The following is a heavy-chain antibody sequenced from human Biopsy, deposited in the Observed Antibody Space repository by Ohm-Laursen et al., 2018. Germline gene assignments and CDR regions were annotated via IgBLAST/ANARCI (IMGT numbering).Heavy chain of an antibody. CDR2: IYSNGNT. J-gene: IGHJ3*02. CDR3: ARDEGLLRAFDI. Sequence: SDTLSLTCTVSGGSMSSYYWTWIRQPPGKGLEWIGRIYSNGNTNYNPSLKSRVSMSVDTSKNHFSLNLTSVTAADTAMYYCARDEGLLRAFDIWGQGTLGTVSS. D-gene: IGHD1-26*01. V-gene: IGHV4-4*07. CDR1: GGSMSSYY.